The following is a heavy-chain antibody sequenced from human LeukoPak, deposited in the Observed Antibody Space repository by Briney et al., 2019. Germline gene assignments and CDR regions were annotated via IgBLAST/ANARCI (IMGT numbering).Heavy chain of an antibody. J-gene: IGHJ5*02. CDR3: TRDRYSYNWFDP. CDR2: IRNKAHGGTT. CDR1: GFPFGDSA. V-gene: IGHV3-49*04. D-gene: IGHD1-26*01. Sequence: GGSLRLSCTASGFPFGDSAIHWVRQAPGKGLEWVGFIRNKAHGGTTEYAASVKGRFTISRDDSKTISYLQMNSLESDDTAVYYCTRDRYSYNWFDPWGQGTLVTVSS.